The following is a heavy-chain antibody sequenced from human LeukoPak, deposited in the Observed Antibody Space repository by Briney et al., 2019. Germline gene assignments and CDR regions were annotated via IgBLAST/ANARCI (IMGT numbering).Heavy chain of an antibody. CDR3: ARVGWLQSVFDY. D-gene: IGHD5-24*01. J-gene: IGHJ4*02. CDR2: INPNSGGT. Sequence: ASVKVSCKTSGYTFTGYYMHWVRQAPGQGLEWMGWINPNSGGTNYAQKFQGRVTMTRDTSISTAYMELSRLRSDDTAVYYCARVGWLQSVFDYWGQGTLVTVSS. CDR1: GYTFTGYY. V-gene: IGHV1-2*02.